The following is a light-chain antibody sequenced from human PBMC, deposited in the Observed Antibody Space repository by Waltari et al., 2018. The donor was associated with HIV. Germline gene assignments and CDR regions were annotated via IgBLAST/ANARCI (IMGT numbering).Light chain of an antibody. CDR2: DAS. V-gene: IGKV3-11*01. CDR1: QSVSSY. CDR3: QQRSNWPPGFT. J-gene: IGKJ3*01. Sequence: EIVLTQSPATLSLSRGERATLSCRASQSVSSYLAWYQQKPGQATRLLIYDASNRATGIPARCSGSGAGTDFTLTISGLEPEDFADYYCQQRSNWPPGFTFGPGTKVDIK.